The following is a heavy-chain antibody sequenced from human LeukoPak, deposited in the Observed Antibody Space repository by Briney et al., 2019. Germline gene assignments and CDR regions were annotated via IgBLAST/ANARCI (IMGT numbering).Heavy chain of an antibody. V-gene: IGHV4-34*01. CDR1: GGSFSGYY. Sequence: QTSETLSLTCAVYGGSFSGYYWSWIRQPPGKGLEWIGEINHSGSTNYNPSLKSRVTISVDTSKNQFSLKLSSVTAADTAVYYCARGLPPDSSSSFDYWGQGTLVTVSS. CDR2: INHSGST. CDR3: ARGLPPDSSSSFDY. J-gene: IGHJ4*02. D-gene: IGHD6-13*01.